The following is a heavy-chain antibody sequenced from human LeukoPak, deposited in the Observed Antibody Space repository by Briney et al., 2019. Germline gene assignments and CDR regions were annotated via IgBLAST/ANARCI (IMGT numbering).Heavy chain of an antibody. CDR1: GGTFSNYV. CDR3: ARDYTLTLGTTTYFQH. CDR2: INTNTGNP. Sequence: GASVKVSCKASGGTFSNYVISWVRQAPGQGLELMGWINTNTGNPTYAQGFTGRFVFSLDTSVSTAYLQISSLKAEDTAVYYCARDYTLTLGTTTYFQHWGQGTLVTVSS. J-gene: IGHJ1*01. V-gene: IGHV7-4-1*02. D-gene: IGHD1-7*01.